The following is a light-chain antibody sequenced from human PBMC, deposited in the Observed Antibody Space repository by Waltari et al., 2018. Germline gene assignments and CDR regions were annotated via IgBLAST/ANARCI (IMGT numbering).Light chain of an antibody. Sequence: SYELTQPPSVSVSPGQTARITCSGSALPRKYAFWYQQNSGQAPVLVIYEDTKRPSGIPERFSGSTSGTTNTLTIIGAQVEDDADYYCYSTDGGGTHNGVFGGGTKLTVL. CDR1: ALPRKY. V-gene: IGLV3-10*01. CDR3: YSTDGGGTHNGV. CDR2: EDT. J-gene: IGLJ3*02.